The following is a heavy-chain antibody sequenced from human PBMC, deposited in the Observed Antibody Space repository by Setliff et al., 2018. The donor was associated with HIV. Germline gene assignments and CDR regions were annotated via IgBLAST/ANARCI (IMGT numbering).Heavy chain of an antibody. CDR2: MNPNSANT. V-gene: IGHV1-8*02. CDR3: ARGDYDFWSGYERDWLDP. CDR1: GYTFTSHD. J-gene: IGHJ5*02. Sequence: GASVKVSCKASGYTFTSHDINWVRQATGQGLEWMGWMNPNSANTGYAQKFQGRVTMTRNTSISTAYMELSSLRSEDTAVYYCARGDYDFWSGYERDWLDPWGQGTLVTVSS. D-gene: IGHD3-3*01.